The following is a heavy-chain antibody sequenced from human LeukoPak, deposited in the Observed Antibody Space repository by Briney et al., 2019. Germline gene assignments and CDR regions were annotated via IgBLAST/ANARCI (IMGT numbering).Heavy chain of an antibody. D-gene: IGHD5-12*01. CDR1: GYTFTGYY. V-gene: IGHV1-2*02. Sequence: ASVKVSCKASGYTFTGYYMHWVRQAPGQGLEWMGWINPNTGGTNYAQKFQGRVTMTRDTSIRTAYMELSRLRSEDTAVYYCVRSGYDYDWFDPWGQGTLVTVSS. CDR3: VRSGYDYDWFDP. J-gene: IGHJ5*02. CDR2: INPNTGGT.